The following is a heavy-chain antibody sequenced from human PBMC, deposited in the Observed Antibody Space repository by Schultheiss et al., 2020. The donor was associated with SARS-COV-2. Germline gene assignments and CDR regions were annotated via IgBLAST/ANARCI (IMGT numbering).Heavy chain of an antibody. CDR2: IYYSGST. D-gene: IGHD3-16*01. J-gene: IGHJ2*01. Sequence: SETLSLTCTVSGGSISSYYWSWIRQPPGKGLEWIGYIYYSGSTNYNPSLKSRVTISVDTSKNQFSLKLSSVTAADTAVYYCARIYYDYIWGSCGSYWYFDLWGRGTLVTVSS. CDR3: ARIYYDYIWGSCGSYWYFDL. V-gene: IGHV4-59*01. CDR1: GGSISSYY.